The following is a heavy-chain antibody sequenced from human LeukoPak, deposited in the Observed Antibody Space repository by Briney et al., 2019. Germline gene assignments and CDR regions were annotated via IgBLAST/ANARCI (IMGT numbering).Heavy chain of an antibody. D-gene: IGHD4-11*01. V-gene: IGHV4-30-4*01. CDR1: GGSISIGDYS. CDR3: ARGYSDYSLGY. CDR2: IYNTGST. J-gene: IGHJ4*02. Sequence: SQTLSLTCTVSGGSISIGDYSWTWIRQTPGQGLEWIGNIYNTGSTHFSPSLRSRLSLSLDTSKNQFSLKLNSVTAADTAVYYCARGYSDYSLGYWGQGSLVIVSS.